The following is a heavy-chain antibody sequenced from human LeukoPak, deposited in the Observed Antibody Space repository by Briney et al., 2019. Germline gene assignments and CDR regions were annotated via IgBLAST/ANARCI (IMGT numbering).Heavy chain of an antibody. Sequence: PSETLSLTCTVSGGSISSYYWSWIRQPPGKGLEWIGYIYYSGSTNYNPSLKSRVTISVDTSKNQFSLKLSSVAAADTAVYYCARASGYSSGWAIDYWGQGTLVTVSS. CDR1: GGSISSYY. CDR2: IYYSGST. J-gene: IGHJ4*02. D-gene: IGHD6-19*01. V-gene: IGHV4-59*01. CDR3: ARASGYSSGWAIDY.